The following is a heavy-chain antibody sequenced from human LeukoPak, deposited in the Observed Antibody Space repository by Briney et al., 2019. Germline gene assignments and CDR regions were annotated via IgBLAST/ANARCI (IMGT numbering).Heavy chain of an antibody. J-gene: IGHJ6*02. Sequence: EASVKVSCKASGGTFSSYAISWVRQAPGQGLEWMGRIIPILGIANYAQKFQGRVTITADKSTSTAYMELSSLRSEDTAVYYCARGGPAAIGYYYYGMDVWGQGTTVTVPS. CDR1: GGTFSSYA. V-gene: IGHV1-69*04. CDR2: IIPILGIA. D-gene: IGHD2-2*01. CDR3: ARGGPAAIGYYYYGMDV.